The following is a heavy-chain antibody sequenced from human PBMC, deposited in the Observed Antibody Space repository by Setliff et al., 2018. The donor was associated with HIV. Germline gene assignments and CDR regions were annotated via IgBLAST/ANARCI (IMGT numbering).Heavy chain of an antibody. D-gene: IGHD6-19*01. V-gene: IGHV4-59*12. Sequence: KTSETLSLTCTVSGGSISSYYWSWIRQPPGKGLEWIGYIYYSGSSKNTPSLESRVTISVDTSKNQFSLKLSSVTAADTAVYYCARGVAGTWWFDPWGQGTLVTVSS. CDR3: ARGVAGTWWFDP. CDR1: GGSISSYY. J-gene: IGHJ5*02. CDR2: IYYSGSS.